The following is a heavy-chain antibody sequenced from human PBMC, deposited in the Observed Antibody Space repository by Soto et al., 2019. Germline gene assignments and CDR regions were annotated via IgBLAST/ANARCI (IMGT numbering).Heavy chain of an antibody. Sequence: ASVKVSCKASGGTFSSYAISWVRQAPGQGLEWMGGIIPIFGTANYAQKFQGRVTITADESTSTAYMELSSLRSEDTAVYYCARDTAMVTAYFDYWGREPWSPS. V-gene: IGHV1-69*13. D-gene: IGHD5-18*01. CDR2: IIPIFGTA. J-gene: IGHJ4*02. CDR3: ARDTAMVTAYFDY. CDR1: GGTFSSYA.